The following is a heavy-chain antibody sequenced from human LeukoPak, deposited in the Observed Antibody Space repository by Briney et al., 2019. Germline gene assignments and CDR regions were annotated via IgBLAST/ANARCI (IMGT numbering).Heavy chain of an antibody. CDR2: ISSSGSTI. Sequence: GGSLRLSCAASGFTFSNAWMSWVRQAPGKGLEWVSYISSSGSTIYYADSVKGRFTISRDNAKNSLYLQMNSLRAEDTAVYYCAREIYGDTRGRYFDLWGRGTLVTVSS. CDR1: GFTFSNAW. J-gene: IGHJ2*01. CDR3: AREIYGDTRGRYFDL. D-gene: IGHD4-17*01. V-gene: IGHV3-11*01.